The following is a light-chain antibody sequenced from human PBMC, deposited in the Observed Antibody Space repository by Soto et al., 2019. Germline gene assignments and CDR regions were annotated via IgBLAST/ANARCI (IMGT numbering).Light chain of an antibody. CDR1: QGISSW. J-gene: IGKJ5*01. V-gene: IGKV1-12*01. Sequence: DIHITPSPSSVSASVGDRVTITCRASQGISSWLAWYEQKPGKAPKLLIYAASSLQSGVPSRFSGSGSGTDFTLTISSLQPEDFVTYYCQQTYSTPITFGQGTRLEIK. CDR2: AAS. CDR3: QQTYSTPIT.